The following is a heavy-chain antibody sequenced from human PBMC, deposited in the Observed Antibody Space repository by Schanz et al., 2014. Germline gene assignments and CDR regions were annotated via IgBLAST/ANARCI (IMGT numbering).Heavy chain of an antibody. V-gene: IGHV1-18*01. CDR2: ISAYNGNT. D-gene: IGHD5-12*01. CDR3: ARGIGGYGANNYFDY. J-gene: IGHJ4*02. CDR1: GYTFTSYG. Sequence: QVQLVQSGAEVKKPGASVKVSCKASGYTFTSYGISWVRQAPGQGLEWMGWISAYNGNTKYPQKLQGRVTMTTDTSTSTADMELRSLRSEDTAVYSCARGIGGYGANNYFDYWGQGTLVTVSS.